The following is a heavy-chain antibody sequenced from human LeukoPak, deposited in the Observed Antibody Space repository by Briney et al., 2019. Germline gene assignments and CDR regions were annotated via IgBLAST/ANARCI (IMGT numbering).Heavy chain of an antibody. D-gene: IGHD3-10*01. CDR3: ARIGGDYFDY. CDR1: GGTFSSSA. J-gene: IGHJ4*02. V-gene: IGHV1-69*05. CDR2: IIPIFGTA. Sequence: ASVKVSCKASGGTFSSSAISWVRQAPGQGLEWMGGIIPIFGTANYAQKFQGRVTITTDESTSTAYMELSSLRSEDTAVYYCARIGGDYFDYWGQGTLVTVSS.